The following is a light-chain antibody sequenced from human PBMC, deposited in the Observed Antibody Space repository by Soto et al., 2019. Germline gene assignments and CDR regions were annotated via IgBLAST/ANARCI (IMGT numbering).Light chain of an antibody. CDR3: QQYNNWLPVT. Sequence: EIVMTQSPATLSVSPGERATLSCRASQSVSSNLAWYQQKPGQAPRLLIYGASTRATGIPARMSGSGSGTEFTLPISSLQSEDFVVYYCQQYNNWLPVTFGQGTKVEIK. V-gene: IGKV3-15*01. CDR1: QSVSSN. CDR2: GAS. J-gene: IGKJ2*01.